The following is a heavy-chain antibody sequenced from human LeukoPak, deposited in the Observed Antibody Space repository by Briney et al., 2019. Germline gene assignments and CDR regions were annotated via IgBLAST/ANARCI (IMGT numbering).Heavy chain of an antibody. CDR2: IYTSGST. Sequence: SQTLSLTCTVSGGSISSGNYYWSWIRKPAGKGLEWIGRIYTSGSTNYNPSLKSRVTISVDTSKNQFSLKLSSVTAADTAVYYCAGNYYGSGSYYSEDRYWGQGTLVTVSS. D-gene: IGHD3-10*01. V-gene: IGHV4-61*02. J-gene: IGHJ4*02. CDR3: AGNYYGSGSYYSEDRY. CDR1: GGSISSGNYY.